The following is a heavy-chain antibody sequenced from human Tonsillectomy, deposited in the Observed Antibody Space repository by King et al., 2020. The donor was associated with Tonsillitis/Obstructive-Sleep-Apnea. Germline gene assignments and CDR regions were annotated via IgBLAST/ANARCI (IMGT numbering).Heavy chain of an antibody. D-gene: IGHD2-15*01. CDR1: GGSFSGYY. CDR3: ARTYSDIVVVVAATGEGWFDP. J-gene: IGHJ5*02. Sequence: VQLQQWGARLLKPSETLSLTCAVYGGSFSGYYWSWIRQPPGKGLEWIGEINHSGSTNYNPSLKSRVTISVDTSKNQFSLKLSSVTAADTAVYYCARTYSDIVVVVAATGEGWFDPWGQGTLVTVSS. V-gene: IGHV4-34*01. CDR2: INHSGST.